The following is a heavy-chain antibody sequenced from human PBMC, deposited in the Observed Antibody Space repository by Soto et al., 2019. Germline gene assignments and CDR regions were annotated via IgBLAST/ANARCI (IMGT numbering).Heavy chain of an antibody. D-gene: IGHD6-19*01. CDR2: IWYDGSNK. J-gene: IGHJ4*02. CDR1: GFTFSSYG. V-gene: IGHV3-33*01. Sequence: GGSLRLSCAASGFTFSSYGMHWVRQAPGKGLEWVAVIWYDGSNKYYADSVKGRFTISRDNSKNTLYLQMNSLRAEDTAVYYCARVGHGIAVAGLVGYFDYWGQGTLVTVSS. CDR3: ARVGHGIAVAGLVGYFDY.